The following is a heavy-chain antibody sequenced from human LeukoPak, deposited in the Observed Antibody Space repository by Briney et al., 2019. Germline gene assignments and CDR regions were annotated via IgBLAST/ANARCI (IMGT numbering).Heavy chain of an antibody. J-gene: IGHJ3*02. V-gene: IGHV4-59*01. Sequence: SETLSLTCTVSDGSISSYYWSWIRQPPGKGLEWIGYIYYSGSTNYNPSLKSRVTISVDTSKNQFSLKLSSVTAADTAVYYCARATILRFTTGFAFDIWAQGTMVTVSS. CDR2: IYYSGST. CDR3: ARATILRFTTGFAFDI. CDR1: DGSISSYY. D-gene: IGHD3-3*01.